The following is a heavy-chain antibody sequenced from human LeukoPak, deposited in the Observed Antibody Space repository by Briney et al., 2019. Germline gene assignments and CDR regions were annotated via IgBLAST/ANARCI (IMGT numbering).Heavy chain of an antibody. Sequence: GESLKISCKGSGYSFTSYWIGWVRQMPGKGLEWMGIIYPGDSDTRYSPSFRGQVTMSADKSISTVYLQWSSLKASDTAIYYCASCGAQSSCSSYYYMDVWGKGTTVTVSS. CDR3: ASCGAQSSCSSYYYMDV. D-gene: IGHD6-6*01. CDR2: IYPGDSDT. CDR1: GYSFTSYW. J-gene: IGHJ6*03. V-gene: IGHV5-51*01.